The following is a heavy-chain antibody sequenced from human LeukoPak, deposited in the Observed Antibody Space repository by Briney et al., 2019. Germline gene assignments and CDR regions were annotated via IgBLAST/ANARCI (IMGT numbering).Heavy chain of an antibody. CDR2: IYSSGSP. CDR3: AKEEFSSGLSFYAPFS. CDR1: GFTVRSSY. V-gene: IGHV3-53*01. D-gene: IGHD2-2*01. Sequence: GGSLRLSCAASGFTVRSSYMSWVRQAPGKGLEWVSVIYSSGSPDYADSAKGRFTISSDNSKNTLYLQMNSLRVEDTAVYYCAKEEFSSGLSFYAPFSWGQGTLVTVS. J-gene: IGHJ5*02.